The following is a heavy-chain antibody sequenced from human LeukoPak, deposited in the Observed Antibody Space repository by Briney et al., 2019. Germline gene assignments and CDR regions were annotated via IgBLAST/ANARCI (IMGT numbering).Heavy chain of an antibody. Sequence: GGSLRLSCAASGFTFSTYAMSWVRQAPGKGLEWVSAISGSGGSTYYADSVKGRFTISRDNSKNTLYLQMNSLRAEDTAVYYCARDSDYVWGSYRYPPDYWGQGTLVTVSS. J-gene: IGHJ4*02. V-gene: IGHV3-23*01. D-gene: IGHD3-16*02. CDR3: ARDSDYVWGSYRYPPDY. CDR1: GFTFSTYA. CDR2: ISGSGGST.